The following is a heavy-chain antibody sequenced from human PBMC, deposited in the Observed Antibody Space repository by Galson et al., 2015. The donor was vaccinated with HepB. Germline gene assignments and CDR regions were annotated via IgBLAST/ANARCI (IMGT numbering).Heavy chain of an antibody. CDR3: ARGRTTVWSFDF. CDR1: NYTFAYG. D-gene: IGHD2-2*01. Sequence: SVKVSCKASNYTFAYGMTWVRQAPGQGLECMGWISGYNINTKYAEKFQGRVTMTTNTSTNTAYMELRSLTSDDTAVYYCARGRTTVWSFDFWGQGTLVTVSS. J-gene: IGHJ4*02. CDR2: ISGYNINT. V-gene: IGHV1-18*01.